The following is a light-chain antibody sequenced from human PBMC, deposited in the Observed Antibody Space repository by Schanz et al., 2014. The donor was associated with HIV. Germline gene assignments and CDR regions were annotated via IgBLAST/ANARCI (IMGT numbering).Light chain of an antibody. V-gene: IGKV3-20*01. CDR2: GAS. Sequence: EIVLTQYPGTLSVSPGERATLSCRASQSVSSNLAWYQQKPGQAPRLFIYGASRRATGIPDRFSGSGSGTDFTLTISRLEPEDFAVYYCQQYHSLRGTFGGGTKVELK. CDR1: QSVSSN. CDR3: QQYHSLRGT. J-gene: IGKJ4*01.